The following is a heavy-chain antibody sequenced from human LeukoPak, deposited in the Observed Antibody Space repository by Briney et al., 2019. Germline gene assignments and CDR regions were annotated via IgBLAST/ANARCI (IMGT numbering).Heavy chain of an antibody. Sequence: GGSLRLSCAASGFTFSAFGIHWVRQAAGKGLEWVAFIRYDASKKYYAESVKGRFTVSRSNSKNTLFLQMDSLRPEDTAVHFCAKEPFDHWGQGTLVAVSS. CDR1: GFTFSAFG. J-gene: IGHJ4*02. CDR3: AKEPFDH. V-gene: IGHV3-30*02. CDR2: IRYDASKK.